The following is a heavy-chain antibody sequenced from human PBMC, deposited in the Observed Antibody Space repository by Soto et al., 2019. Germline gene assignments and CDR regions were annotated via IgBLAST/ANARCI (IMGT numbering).Heavy chain of an antibody. J-gene: IGHJ4*02. CDR1: GFTFSSYG. V-gene: IGHV3-30*18. Sequence: QVQLVESGGGVVQPGRSLRLSCAASGFTFSSYGMHWVRQAPGKGLEWVAVISYDGSNKYYADSVKGRFTISRDNSKNTLYLQMNSLRAEDTAVYYCAKDGGIYGVKGYFDYWGQGTLVTVSS. D-gene: IGHD3-16*01. CDR3: AKDGGIYGVKGYFDY. CDR2: ISYDGSNK.